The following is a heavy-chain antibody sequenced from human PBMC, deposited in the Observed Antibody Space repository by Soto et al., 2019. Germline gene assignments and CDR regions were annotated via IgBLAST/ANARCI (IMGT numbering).Heavy chain of an antibody. CDR2: IGGSGTAT. Sequence: EVQLLESGGGLVQPGGSLRLSCAASGFTFSSCAMSWVRQAPGKGLEWVSIIGGSGTATYYADSVKGRFTISRENSKNPLYLPMSSPRAEETAVYYCAKVSDARDRPYYLGVEVWGPGTPVNVFS. CDR1: GFTFSSCA. D-gene: IGHD2-2*01. CDR3: AKVSDARDRPYYLGVEV. J-gene: IGHJ6*02. V-gene: IGHV3-23*01.